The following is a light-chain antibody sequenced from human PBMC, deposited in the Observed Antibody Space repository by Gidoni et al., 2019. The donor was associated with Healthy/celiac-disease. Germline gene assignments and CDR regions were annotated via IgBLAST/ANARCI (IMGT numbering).Light chain of an antibody. V-gene: IGLV2-11*01. J-gene: IGLJ2*01. CDR2: DVS. Sequence: QSSLTQPRPVSGSPGQSVTISCTGTSSDVGGYNYVSWCQQHPGKAPKLMIYDVSTRPSGVPDRFSVSRSGNTASLTISGLQAEDEADYYCCSYAGSYTLVFGGGTKLTVL. CDR1: SSDVGGYNY. CDR3: CSYAGSYTLV.